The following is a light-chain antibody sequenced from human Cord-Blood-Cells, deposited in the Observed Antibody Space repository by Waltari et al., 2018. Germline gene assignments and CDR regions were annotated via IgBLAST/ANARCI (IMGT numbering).Light chain of an antibody. CDR3: CSYAGSYTKWV. J-gene: IGLJ3*02. CDR1: SSDVGGYNY. Sequence: QSALTQPRSVSGSPVQSVTISCTGTSSDVGGYNYVSWYQQHPGKAPKLMIYDVSKRPSGVPDRFSGSKSGNTASLTISGLQAEDEADYYCCSYAGSYTKWVFGGGTKLTVL. CDR2: DVS. V-gene: IGLV2-11*01.